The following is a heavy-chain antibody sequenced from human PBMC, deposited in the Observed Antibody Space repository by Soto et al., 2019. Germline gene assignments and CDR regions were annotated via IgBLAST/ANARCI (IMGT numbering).Heavy chain of an antibody. CDR3: ATYTTGGGGRGY. V-gene: IGHV4-59*08. CDR2: YSGTT. D-gene: IGHD3-16*01. CDR1: GASISRDH. Sequence: QVQLQESGPGLVKPSETLSLTCTVSGASISRDHWNWIRQPPGKGLEWIGEYSGTTNYNPSLRSRVTISVDTSNNQFSLKLSSVTAADPAVYFCATYTTGGGGRGYWGQGTLVTVSS. J-gene: IGHJ4*02.